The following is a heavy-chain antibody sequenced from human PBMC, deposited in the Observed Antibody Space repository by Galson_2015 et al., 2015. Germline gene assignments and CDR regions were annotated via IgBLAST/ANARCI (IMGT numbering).Heavy chain of an antibody. D-gene: IGHD6-6*01. CDR3: VKDFVPTSSIAAPQGLAGFDP. J-gene: IGHJ5*02. V-gene: IGHV3-64D*06. CDR1: GFTFSSYT. CDR2: ISSNGGST. Sequence: SLRLSCAASGFTFSSYTMHWVRQAPGKGLEYVSAISSNGGSTYYADSVKGRFTISRDNSKNTLYLQMSSLRAEDTAVYYCVKDFVPTSSIAAPQGLAGFDPWGQGTLVTVSS.